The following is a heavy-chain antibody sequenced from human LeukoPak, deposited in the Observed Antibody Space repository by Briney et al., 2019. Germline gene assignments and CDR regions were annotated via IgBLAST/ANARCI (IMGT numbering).Heavy chain of an antibody. J-gene: IGHJ1*01. Sequence: EASVKVSCKVSGYTFGAYGLSWVRQAPDQGLEWLGWIAPYEGDTQYTPKLQDRIILTADTATTTVYMELRSLRIDDTAVYYCASNFIRTGYFGEYYLHWGQGTQVVVSS. CDR1: GYTFGAYG. D-gene: IGHD3-9*01. V-gene: IGHV1-18*01. CDR3: ASNFIRTGYFGEYYLH. CDR2: IAPYEGDT.